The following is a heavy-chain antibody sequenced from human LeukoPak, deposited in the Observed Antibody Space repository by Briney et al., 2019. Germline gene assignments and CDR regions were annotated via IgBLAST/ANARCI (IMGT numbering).Heavy chain of an antibody. CDR3: ARDHSALGQLLSPWFDP. CDR1: GGSISSGDYY. J-gene: IGHJ5*02. D-gene: IGHD2-2*01. Sequence: PSETLSLTCTVSGGSISSGDYYWSWIRQHPGKGLEWIGYIYYSGSTYYNPSLKSRVTISVDTSKNQFSLKLSSVTAADTAVYYCARDHSALGQLLSPWFDPWGQGTLVTVSS. V-gene: IGHV4-31*03. CDR2: IYYSGST.